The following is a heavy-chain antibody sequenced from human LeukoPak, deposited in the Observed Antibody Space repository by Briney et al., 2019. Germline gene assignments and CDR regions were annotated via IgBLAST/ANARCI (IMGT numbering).Heavy chain of an antibody. CDR1: GFSLSSARMG. D-gene: IGHD4-17*01. CDR2: IFSNDEK. V-gene: IGHV2-26*01. CDR3: ARTYDYGDPFDY. J-gene: IGHJ4*02. Sequence: SGPVLVKPTETLTQTCTVSGFSLSSARMGVSWIRQPPGKALEWLAHIFSNDEKSYSTSLKSRLTISKDTSKSQVVLTMTNMDPVDTATYYCARTYDYGDPFDYWGQGTLVTVSS.